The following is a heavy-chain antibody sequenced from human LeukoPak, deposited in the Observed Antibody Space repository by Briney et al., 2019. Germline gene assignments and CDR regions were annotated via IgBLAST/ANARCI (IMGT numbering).Heavy chain of an antibody. D-gene: IGHD6-19*01. Sequence: PSETLSLTCAVYGGSFSGYYWSWIRQPPGKGLEWIGEINHSGSTNYNPSLKSRVTISVDTSKNQFSLKLSSVTAADTAVYYCARGPGGAVAGEIDYWGQGTLVTVSS. CDR1: GGSFSGYY. CDR2: INHSGST. V-gene: IGHV4-34*01. J-gene: IGHJ4*02. CDR3: ARGPGGAVAGEIDY.